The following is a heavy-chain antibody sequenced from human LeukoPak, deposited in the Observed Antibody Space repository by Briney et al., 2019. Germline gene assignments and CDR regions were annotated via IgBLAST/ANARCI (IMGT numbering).Heavy chain of an antibody. CDR1: NDSIRPLY. CDR3: ARGGSAAIYYFDS. J-gene: IGHJ4*02. V-gene: IGHV4-59*11. Sequence: SETLSLTCTVSNDSIRPLYWGWIRQPPGKGLEFIGYIFYSGTTNFNPSLKSRVTLSVDTSKNQFSLRLNSVTAADTAVYYCARGGSAAIYYFDSWGQGTLVTVSS. CDR2: IFYSGTT. D-gene: IGHD6-13*01.